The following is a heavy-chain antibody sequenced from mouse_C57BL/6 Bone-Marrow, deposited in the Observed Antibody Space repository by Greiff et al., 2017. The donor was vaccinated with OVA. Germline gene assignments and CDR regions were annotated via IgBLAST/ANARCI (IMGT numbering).Heavy chain of an antibody. V-gene: IGHV3-8*01. CDR2: ISYSGST. Sequence: EVKLMESGPGLAKPSQTLSLTCSVTGYSITSDYWNWIRKFPGNKLEYMGYISYSGSTYYNPSLKSRISITRDTSKNQYYLQLNSVTTEDTATYYCARYRDYGTSYYYAMDYWGQGTSVTVSS. CDR3: ARYRDYGTSYYYAMDY. J-gene: IGHJ4*01. D-gene: IGHD1-1*01. CDR1: GYSITSDY.